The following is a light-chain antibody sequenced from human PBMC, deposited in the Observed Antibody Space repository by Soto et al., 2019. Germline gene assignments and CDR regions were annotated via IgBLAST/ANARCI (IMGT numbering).Light chain of an antibody. V-gene: IGLV2-23*01. CDR2: EGS. CDR1: SSDVGSYNL. Sequence: QSALTQPASLSGSPGQSITISCTRTSSDVGSYNLVSWYQQHPGKAPKLMIYEGSKRPSGVSNRFSGSKSGNTASLTISGLQAEDEADYYCCSYAGSSIVVFGGGTQLTVL. CDR3: CSYAGSSIVV. J-gene: IGLJ2*01.